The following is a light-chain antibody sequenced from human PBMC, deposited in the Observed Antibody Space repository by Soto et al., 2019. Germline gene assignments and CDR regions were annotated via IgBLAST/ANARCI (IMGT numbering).Light chain of an antibody. CDR3: SSYAGTHIV. V-gene: IGLV2-8*01. J-gene: IGLJ1*01. Sequence: QSVLTQPPSVSGSHGQSVTISCTGTSSDVGGYDYVSWYQQHPGKAPKLMIYDVSKRPSGVPDRFSGSKSGNTASLTVSGLQAEDEADYYCSSYAGTHIVFGTGTKVTVL. CDR1: SSDVGGYDY. CDR2: DVS.